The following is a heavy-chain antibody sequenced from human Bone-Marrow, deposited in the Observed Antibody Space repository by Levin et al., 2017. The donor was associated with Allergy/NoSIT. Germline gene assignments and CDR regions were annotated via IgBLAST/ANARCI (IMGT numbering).Heavy chain of an antibody. CDR1: GVVFSTCE. Sequence: GGSLRLSCAASGVVFSTCEMNWVRQAPGKGLEWISYINTGGTTIWYADSVKGRFTISRDNAMNSLYLQMNSLTAEDTAVYYCARDGESHSKRGAQFDYWGQGTLVTVSS. J-gene: IGHJ4*02. D-gene: IGHD1-26*01. V-gene: IGHV3-48*03. CDR2: INTGGTTI. CDR3: ARDGESHSKRGAQFDY.